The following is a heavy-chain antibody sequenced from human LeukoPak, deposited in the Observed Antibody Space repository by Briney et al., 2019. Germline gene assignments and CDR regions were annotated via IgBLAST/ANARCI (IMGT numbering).Heavy chain of an antibody. CDR2: IDKSASAI. CDR3: ARRSGIAVAGAFDY. D-gene: IGHD6-19*01. Sequence: GSLRLSCAASGFSFSTCGMNWVRQAPGKGLEWGSYIDKSASAIYYADSVKGRFTISRDNSKNTLYLQMNSLRAEDTAVYYCARRSGIAVAGAFDYWGQGTLVTVSS. CDR1: GFSFSTCG. V-gene: IGHV3-48*01. J-gene: IGHJ4*02.